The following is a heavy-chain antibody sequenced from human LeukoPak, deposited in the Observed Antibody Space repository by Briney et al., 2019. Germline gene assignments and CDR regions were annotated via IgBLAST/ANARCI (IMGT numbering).Heavy chain of an antibody. CDR2: ISYDGSNK. J-gene: IGHJ4*02. CDR3: ARDRHTAMVTGLDY. Sequence: GGSLRLSCAASGFTFSSYAMHWVRQAPGKGLEWVAVISYDGSNKYYADPVKGRFTISRDNSKNTLYLQVNSLRAEDTAVYYCARDRHTAMVTGLDYWGQGTLVTVSS. D-gene: IGHD5-18*01. CDR1: GFTFSSYA. V-gene: IGHV3-30*04.